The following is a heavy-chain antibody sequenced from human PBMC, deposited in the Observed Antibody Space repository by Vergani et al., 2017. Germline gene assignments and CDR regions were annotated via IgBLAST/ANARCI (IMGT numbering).Heavy chain of an antibody. J-gene: IGHJ3*02. V-gene: IGHV1-24*01. CDR3: ARVFLNYYDSSGYYYYPFDI. D-gene: IGHD3-22*01. CDR2: FDPEDGET. CDR1: GYTLTELS. Sequence: QVQLVQSGAEVKKPGASVKVSCKVSGYTLTELSMHWVRQAPGKGLEWMGGFDPEDGETIYAQKFQGRVTMTEDTSTDTAYMELSSLRSEDTAVYYCARVFLNYYDSSGYYYYPFDIWGQGTMVTVSS.